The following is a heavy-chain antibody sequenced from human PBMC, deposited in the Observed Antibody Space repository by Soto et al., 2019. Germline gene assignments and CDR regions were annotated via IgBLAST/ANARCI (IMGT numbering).Heavy chain of an antibody. V-gene: IGHV4-34*01. Sequence: SETLSPTCSVYCGSFSDYYWSWIREPPGKGLERIGEINHSGSTNYNPSLKSRVTISVDTSKNQFSLKLSSVTAADTAVYYCARGGRRIFGVVIYSAYFDYWGQGTLVTVSS. J-gene: IGHJ4*02. CDR1: CGSFSDYY. D-gene: IGHD3-3*01. CDR3: ARGGRRIFGVVIYSAYFDY. CDR2: INHSGST.